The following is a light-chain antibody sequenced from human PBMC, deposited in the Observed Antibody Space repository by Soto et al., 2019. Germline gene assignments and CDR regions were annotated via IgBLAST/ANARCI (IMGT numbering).Light chain of an antibody. CDR1: QSVSSSY. J-gene: IGKJ1*01. Sequence: EIVLTQSPGPLSLSPGERATLSCRASQSVSSSYLAWYQQKPGQAPRLLIYGTSSRATGIPDRFSGSGSGTDFTLTISRLEPEDFAVYYCQQYHSSPRTFGQGTKVDI. CDR3: QQYHSSPRT. CDR2: GTS. V-gene: IGKV3-20*01.